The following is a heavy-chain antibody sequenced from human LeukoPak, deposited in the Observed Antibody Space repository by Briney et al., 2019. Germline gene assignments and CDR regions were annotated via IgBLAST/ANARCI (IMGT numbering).Heavy chain of an antibody. V-gene: IGHV5-51*01. CDR3: ARRYCSSTSCYVPAFDI. CDR1: GYSFTSYW. D-gene: IGHD2-2*01. CDR2: IYPGDSDT. Sequence: GEPLKISCKGSGYSFTSYWIGWVRQMPGKGLEWMGIIYPGDSDTRYSPSFQGQVTISADKSISTAYLQWSSLKASDTAMYYCARRYCSSTSCYVPAFDIWGQGTMVTVSS. J-gene: IGHJ3*02.